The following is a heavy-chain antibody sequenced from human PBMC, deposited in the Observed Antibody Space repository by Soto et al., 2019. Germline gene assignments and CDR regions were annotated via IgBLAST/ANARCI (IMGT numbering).Heavy chain of an antibody. CDR1: GFTFSDFG. J-gene: IGHJ4*02. D-gene: IGHD2-2*01. Sequence: GGSLRLSCEASGFTFSDFGMSWVRQAPGKGLEWVSGLTGNGGTTYYEDSVKGRFTISRDNSKNTLSLQMNSLRVDDTAVYYCERGGQYQQPYQFDFWGQGTLVTVSS. CDR2: LTGNGGTT. V-gene: IGHV3-23*01. CDR3: ERGGQYQQPYQFDF.